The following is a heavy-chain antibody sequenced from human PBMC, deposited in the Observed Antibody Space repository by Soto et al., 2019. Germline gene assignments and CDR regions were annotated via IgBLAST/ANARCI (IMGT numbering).Heavy chain of an antibody. CDR3: AMLGGWSGGSNDMDV. J-gene: IGHJ6*02. CDR2: IRRKDNSYTT. CDR1: GLIFSDYH. V-gene: IGHV3-72*01. Sequence: EVQLVESGGGLVQPGGSLRLSCAASGLIFSDYHMDWVRQAPGKGLEWVGRIRRKDNSYTTEYAATVRGSFTITRDDSKNTRYLQMNSLKNEDTAVYYCAMLGGWSGGSNDMDVWGQGTTVTVSS. D-gene: IGHD6-19*01.